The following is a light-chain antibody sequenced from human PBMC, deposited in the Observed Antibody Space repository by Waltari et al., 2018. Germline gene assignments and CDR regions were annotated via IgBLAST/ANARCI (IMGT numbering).Light chain of an antibody. CDR2: EVT. CDR1: SSDVGSYNL. J-gene: IGLJ2*01. CDR3: CSYAGSSTVG. V-gene: IGLV2-23*02. Sequence: QSALTQPASVSGSPRQSITIYCTGTSSDVGSYNLVSWYQQHPGKAPKRMIYEVTKRPSGVSNRFAGSKSGNTASLTISGLQAEDEADYYCCSYAGSSTVGFGGGTKLTVL.